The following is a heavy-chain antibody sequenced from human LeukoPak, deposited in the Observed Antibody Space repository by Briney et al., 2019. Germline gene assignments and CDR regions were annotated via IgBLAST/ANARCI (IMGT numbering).Heavy chain of an antibody. CDR1: GYTFTSYD. CDR3: ARDVWFGTRYDAFDI. CDR2: MNPNSVNT. V-gene: IGHV1-8*03. D-gene: IGHD3-10*01. J-gene: IGHJ3*02. Sequence: ASVKVSCKASGYTFTSYDINWVRQATGQGLEWMGWMNPNSVNTGYAQKFQGRVTITRNTSISTAYMELSSLRSEDTAVYYCARDVWFGTRYDAFDIWGQGTMVTVSS.